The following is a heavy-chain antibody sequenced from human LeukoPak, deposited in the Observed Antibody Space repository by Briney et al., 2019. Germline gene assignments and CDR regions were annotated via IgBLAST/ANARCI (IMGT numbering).Heavy chain of an antibody. Sequence: PSETLSLTCAVSDFSLITGYYWGWIRQPPGKGLEWIGSINHSGSTHYNPSLKSRITISRDKSKSQFSLELRSVTAADTAVYYCARNATVTTRSEAFDIWGQGTMLTVSS. D-gene: IGHD4-17*01. V-gene: IGHV4-38-2*01. J-gene: IGHJ3*02. CDR2: INHSGST. CDR1: DFSLITGYY. CDR3: ARNATVTTRSEAFDI.